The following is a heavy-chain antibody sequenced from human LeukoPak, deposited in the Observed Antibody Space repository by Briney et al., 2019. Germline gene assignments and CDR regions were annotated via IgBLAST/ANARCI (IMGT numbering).Heavy chain of an antibody. Sequence: GGSLRLSCAASGSTLSVYWMHWVRQAPGKGLVWLSRINKDGSSTTYADSVKGRFTISGDNAKNTLYLQMNSLRAEDTAIYYCVRGIEVAGTFSWFDPWGQGTLVTVSS. J-gene: IGHJ5*02. CDR3: VRGIEVAGTFSWFDP. V-gene: IGHV3-74*01. CDR1: GSTLSVYW. D-gene: IGHD6-19*01. CDR2: INKDGSST.